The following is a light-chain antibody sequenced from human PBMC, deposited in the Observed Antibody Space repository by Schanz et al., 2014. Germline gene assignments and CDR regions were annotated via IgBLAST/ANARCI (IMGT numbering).Light chain of an antibody. CDR1: SIDVGGYNY. Sequence: QSVLTQPPSASGSPGQSVTISCTGTSIDVGGYNYVSWYQQHPGKAPKLMIYDVSDRPSGVPDRFSGSKSGTSASLAISGLQSEDEADYYCAAWDDRLNGTVFGGGTQLTVL. CDR3: AAWDDRLNGTV. J-gene: IGLJ7*01. V-gene: IGLV2-8*01. CDR2: DVS.